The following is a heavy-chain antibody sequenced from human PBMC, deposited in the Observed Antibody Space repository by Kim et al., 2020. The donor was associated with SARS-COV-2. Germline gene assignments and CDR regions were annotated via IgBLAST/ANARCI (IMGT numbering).Heavy chain of an antibody. J-gene: IGHJ4*02. V-gene: IGHV3-23*01. CDR2: ISNNAGDT. CDR1: GFSFSGYG. Sequence: GGSLRLSCAASGFSFSGYGMSWVRQAPGKGLQWVSTISNNAGDTYYADSVKGRLTISRDNSKNTLYLQMNSLRADDTAVYYCAKAVYSHGLFDFWGQGSLGTVSS. D-gene: IGHD3-10*01. CDR3: AKAVYSHGLFDF.